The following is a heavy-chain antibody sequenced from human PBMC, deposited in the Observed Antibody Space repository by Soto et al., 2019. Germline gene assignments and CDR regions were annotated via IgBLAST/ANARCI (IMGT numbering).Heavy chain of an antibody. V-gene: IGHV3-48*03. D-gene: IGHD6-19*01. Sequence: EVQLVESGGGLAQPGGSLRLSCSASGFIFSSYEMNWVRQAPGKGLEWVSYISSSATTMNYADSVKGRITISRDNAKNLLYLYMNSLRAEDTAVYYCARVIRNSGWYWIDYWGQGTLVTVSS. CDR2: ISSSATTM. CDR1: GFIFSSYE. CDR3: ARVIRNSGWYWIDY. J-gene: IGHJ4*02.